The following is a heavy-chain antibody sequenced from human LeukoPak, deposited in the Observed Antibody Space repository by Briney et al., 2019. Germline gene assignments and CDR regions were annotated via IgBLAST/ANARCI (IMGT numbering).Heavy chain of an antibody. Sequence: ASVKVSCRTSGGTFSSYAVNWVRQAPGQGLDWMRRIIPSVGLTTYAQKFQARVAISAETSTGTTYMELSSLRSEDTALYYCAIGEDFDSWGQGTLVTVSS. CDR1: GGTFSSYA. D-gene: IGHD3-10*01. CDR2: IIPSVGLT. CDR3: AIGEDFDS. J-gene: IGHJ4*02. V-gene: IGHV1-69*04.